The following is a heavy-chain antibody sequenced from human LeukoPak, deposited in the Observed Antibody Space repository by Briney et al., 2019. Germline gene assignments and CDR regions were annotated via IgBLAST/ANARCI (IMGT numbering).Heavy chain of an antibody. CDR1: RFTFSSYS. J-gene: IGHJ6*03. Sequence: GGSLRLSCAASRFTFSSYSMNWVRQAPGKGLEWVSYISSSSSTIYYADSVKGRFTISRDNAKNSLYLQMNSLRAEDTAVYYCARDPGCSSTSCYGIYYYYMDVWGKGTTVTVSS. D-gene: IGHD2-2*01. CDR3: ARDPGCSSTSCYGIYYYYMDV. V-gene: IGHV3-48*04. CDR2: ISSSSSTI.